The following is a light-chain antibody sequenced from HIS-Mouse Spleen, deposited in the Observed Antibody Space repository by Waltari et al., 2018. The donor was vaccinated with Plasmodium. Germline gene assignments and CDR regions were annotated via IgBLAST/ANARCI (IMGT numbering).Light chain of an antibody. Sequence: DIQMTQSPSSLSASVGDRVTITCRASQSISSYLNWYQQKPGKAPKLLIYAASSLQSGVPSRFSGRGSGTDFPLTISRLQPEDFATYYCQQSYSTWTFGQGTKVEIK. J-gene: IGKJ1*01. CDR1: QSISSY. V-gene: IGKV1-39*01. CDR2: AAS. CDR3: QQSYSTWT.